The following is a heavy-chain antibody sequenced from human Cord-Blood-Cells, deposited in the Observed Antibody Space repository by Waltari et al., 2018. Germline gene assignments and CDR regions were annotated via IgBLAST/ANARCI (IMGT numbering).Heavy chain of an antibody. CDR2: ISGSGGST. J-gene: IGHJ5*02. D-gene: IGHD3-10*01. Sequence: EVQLLESGGGLVQPGGSLRLSCAASGFTFSSYAMSWVRQAPGEGMEWVSAISGSGGSTYYADSVKGRFTISRDNSKNTLYLQMNSLRAEDTAVYYCAKHQGRYNWFDPWGQGTLVTVSS. V-gene: IGHV3-23*01. CDR1: GFTFSSYA. CDR3: AKHQGRYNWFDP.